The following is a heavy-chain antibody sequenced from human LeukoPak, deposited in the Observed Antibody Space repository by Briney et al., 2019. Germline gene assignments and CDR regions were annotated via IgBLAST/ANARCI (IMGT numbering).Heavy chain of an antibody. CDR2: IKQDGSEK. V-gene: IGHV3-7*01. Sequence: GGSLRLSCSASGLSINNNYVTWVRQAPGKGLEWVANIKQDGSEKYYVDSVKGRFTISRDNAKNSLYLQMNSLRAEDTAVYYCARGVLDYDFWSGYIYYFDYWGQGTLVTVSS. CDR1: GLSINNNY. J-gene: IGHJ4*02. D-gene: IGHD3-3*01. CDR3: ARGVLDYDFWSGYIYYFDY.